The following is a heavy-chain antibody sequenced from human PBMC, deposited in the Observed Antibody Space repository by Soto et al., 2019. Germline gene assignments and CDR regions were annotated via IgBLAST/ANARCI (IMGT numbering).Heavy chain of an antibody. J-gene: IGHJ4*02. CDR1: GFTFSSYW. CDR3: ARIKKTGYFEWPYFDY. CDR2: INSDGSST. D-gene: IGHD3-9*01. V-gene: IGHV3-74*01. Sequence: VGSLRLSCAASGFTFSSYWMHWVRQAPGKGLVWVSRINSDGSSTSYADSVKGRFTISRDNAKNTLYLQMNSLRAEDTAVYYCARIKKTGYFEWPYFDYWGQGTLVTVSS.